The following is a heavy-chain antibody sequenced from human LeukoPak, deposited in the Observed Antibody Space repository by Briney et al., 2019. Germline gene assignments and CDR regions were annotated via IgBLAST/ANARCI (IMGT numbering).Heavy chain of an antibody. CDR3: ARDGSWGDYQFYFYMDV. D-gene: IGHD2-2*01. CDR1: GFTFRSFA. V-gene: IGHV3-23*01. J-gene: IGHJ6*03. Sequence: PGGSLRLSCEASGFTFRSFAMSWVRQAPGKGQEWLSGISASGHYIYYADSVKGRFTISRDISKNTLYIEINSLRAEDTAVYYCARDGSWGDYQFYFYMDVWGKGTTVTVSS. CDR2: ISASGHYI.